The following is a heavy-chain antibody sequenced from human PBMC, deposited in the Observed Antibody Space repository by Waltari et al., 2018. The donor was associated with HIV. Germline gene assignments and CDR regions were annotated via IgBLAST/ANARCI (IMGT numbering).Heavy chain of an antibody. CDR2: SIPIFGAT. J-gene: IGHJ6*02. V-gene: IGHV1-69*01. CDR1: GGTFSSYA. CDR3: ARALLQKISYNYDAMAV. D-gene: IGHD4-4*01. Sequence: QLHLVQSVAEVKTPGSSVKVSFQASGGTFSSYAISWVRQAPGQGLAWVGGSIPIFGATNYGQKFKGSVTNTADEPTGTAYMDLGSLRSEATAVYYCARALLQKISYNYDAMAVWGQGTTVTVS.